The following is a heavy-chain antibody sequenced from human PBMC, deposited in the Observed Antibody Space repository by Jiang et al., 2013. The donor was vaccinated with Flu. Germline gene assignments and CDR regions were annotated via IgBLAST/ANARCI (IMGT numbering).Heavy chain of an antibody. CDR2: SDGYT. D-gene: IGHD2-21*01. J-gene: IGHJ4*02. CDR3: TELDHTVIGS. V-gene: IGHV3-21*01. Sequence: SDGYTSYADSVKGRFTISRDNAKSSLYLQMSSLRVEDTAVYYCTELDHTVIGSWGQGTLVTVSS.